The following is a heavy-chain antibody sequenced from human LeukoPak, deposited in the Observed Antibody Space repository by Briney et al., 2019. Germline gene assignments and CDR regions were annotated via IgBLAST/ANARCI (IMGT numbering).Heavy chain of an antibody. CDR3: ARESIGCSSTSCSRPPFDY. J-gene: IGHJ4*02. Sequence: KPSETLSLTCAVYGGSFSGYYWSWIRQPPGKGLEWIGEISHSGSTNYNPSLKSRVTISVDTSKNQFSLKLSSVTAADTAVYYCARESIGCSSTSCSRPPFDYWGQGTLVTVSS. CDR1: GGSFSGYY. V-gene: IGHV4-34*01. CDR2: ISHSGST. D-gene: IGHD2-2*01.